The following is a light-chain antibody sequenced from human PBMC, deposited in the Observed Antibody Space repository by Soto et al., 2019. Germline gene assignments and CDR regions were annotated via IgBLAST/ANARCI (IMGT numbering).Light chain of an antibody. CDR2: DAS. V-gene: IGKV3-11*01. J-gene: IGKJ4*01. CDR3: QQRSNWLT. Sequence: EIVLTQSPATLSLSPGERDTLSCRASQSVSSHLAWYQQKPGQAPRLLIYDASNRATGIPARFSGSGSGTDFSLIISCLEPEDFAVYYCQQRSNWLTFGGGTKVDIK. CDR1: QSVSSH.